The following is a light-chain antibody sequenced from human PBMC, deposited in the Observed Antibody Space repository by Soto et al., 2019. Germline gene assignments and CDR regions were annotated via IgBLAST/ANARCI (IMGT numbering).Light chain of an antibody. V-gene: IGLV4-60*02. CDR2: LEGSGSY. J-gene: IGLJ3*02. CDR1: SGHSSYI. Sequence: QSVLTQSSSASASLGSSVKLTCTLSSGHSSYIIAWHQHQPGKAPRYLMKLEGSGSYNKGSGVPDRFSGSSSGADRYLTISNLQFEDEADYYCETWDSNTRTVFGGGTKVTVL. CDR3: ETWDSNTRTV.